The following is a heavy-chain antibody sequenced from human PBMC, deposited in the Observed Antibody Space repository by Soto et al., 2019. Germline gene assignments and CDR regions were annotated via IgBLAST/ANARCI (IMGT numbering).Heavy chain of an antibody. CDR1: GFTFSSYA. CDR3: ARERVAVAGTFYYFFYGMDV. V-gene: IGHV3-30-3*01. Sequence: QVQLVESGGTVVQPGRSLRLSCAASGFTFSSYAMHWVRQAPGKGLEWVAVMSYDGADKYYADSVKGRFTITRDNSNNPLYLQMNSLRSDDTAVYFCARERVAVAGTFYYFFYGMDVWGQGTTVTVSS. D-gene: IGHD6-19*01. J-gene: IGHJ6*02. CDR2: MSYDGADK.